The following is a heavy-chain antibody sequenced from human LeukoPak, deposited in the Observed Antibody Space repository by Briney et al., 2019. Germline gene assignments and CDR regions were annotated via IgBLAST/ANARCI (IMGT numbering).Heavy chain of an antibody. CDR2: ISSSSSNI. CDR1: GFTISSYS. Sequence: GGSLRLSCAASGFTISSYSMNWVRQAPGKGLEWVSSISSSSSNIYYADSVKGRFTIYRYNAKDSLYLQMHSLRAEYTSVYCCARGFSRGFDPWGQGTLVTVSS. J-gene: IGHJ5*02. CDR3: ARGFSRGFDP. V-gene: IGHV3-21*01. D-gene: IGHD3-10*01.